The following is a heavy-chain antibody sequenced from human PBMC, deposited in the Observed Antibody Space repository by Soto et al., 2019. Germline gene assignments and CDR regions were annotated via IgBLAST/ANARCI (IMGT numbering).Heavy chain of an antibody. CDR2: ISSSSSYI. CDR3: ARDPREYYYGSGSYMGLWFDP. V-gene: IGHV3-21*01. CDR1: GFTFSSYS. J-gene: IGHJ5*02. Sequence: GSLRLSCAASGFTFSSYSMNWVRQAPGKGLEWVSSISSSSSYIYYADSVKGRFTISRDNAKNSLYLQMNSLRAEDTAVYYCARDPREYYYGSGSYMGLWFDPWGQGTLVTVSS. D-gene: IGHD3-10*01.